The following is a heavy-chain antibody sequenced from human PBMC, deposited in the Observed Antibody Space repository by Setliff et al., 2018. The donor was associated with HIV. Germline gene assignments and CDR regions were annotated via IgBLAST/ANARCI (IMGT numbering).Heavy chain of an antibody. V-gene: IGHV4-4*09. Sequence: LSLTCAVSSASLSNYHWSWIRQTPGKGLEWIGSIYTSGTTNYNPSLEGRITTSVDLSKNHFSLNLHSVTAADTAVYYCAIGDEYPGVFQSWGQGKVVTVS. CDR1: SASLSNYH. J-gene: IGHJ5*02. CDR2: IYTSGTT. CDR3: AIGDEYPGVFQS. D-gene: IGHD2-2*01.